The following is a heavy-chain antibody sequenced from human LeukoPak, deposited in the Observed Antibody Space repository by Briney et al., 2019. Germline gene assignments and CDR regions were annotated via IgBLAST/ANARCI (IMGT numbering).Heavy chain of an antibody. V-gene: IGHV3-33*06. CDR3: AKDLRGYSYGYVY. CDR1: GFTFSSYG. D-gene: IGHD5-18*01. J-gene: IGHJ4*02. Sequence: GCLRLCCAASGFTFSSYGMHWVRQAPGKGLEWVAVIWYDGSNKYYADSVKGRFTISRDNSKNTLYLQMNRLRAEDTAVYYCAKDLRGYSYGYVYWCQGPLVPVSA. CDR2: IWYDGSNK.